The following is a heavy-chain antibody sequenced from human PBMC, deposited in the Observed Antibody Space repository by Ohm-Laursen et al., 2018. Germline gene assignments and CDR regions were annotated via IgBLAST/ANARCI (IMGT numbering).Heavy chain of an antibody. CDR3: ARINRYHTSADAFDI. CDR2: IDWDDDK. V-gene: IGHV2-70*11. J-gene: IGHJ3*02. Sequence: PTQTLTLTCTFSGFSLSTSGMCVTWIRQPPGKALEWLARIDWDDDKYYSTSLKTRLTISKDTSKNQVVLIMTNMDPVDTATYYCARINRYHTSADAFDIWGQGTMVTVSS. CDR1: GFSLSTSGMC. D-gene: IGHD3-22*01.